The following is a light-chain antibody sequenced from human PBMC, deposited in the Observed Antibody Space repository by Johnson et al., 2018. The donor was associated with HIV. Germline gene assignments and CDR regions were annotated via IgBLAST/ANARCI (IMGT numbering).Light chain of an antibody. J-gene: IGLJ1*01. CDR2: DNN. V-gene: IGLV1-51*01. Sequence: QSILTQPPSVSAAPGQKVTIPCSGSSSNIGNNYVSWYQELPGTAPKLLIYDNNKRPSGIPDRFSGSKSGTSATVGITGLQTGDEAVYYCGIWESSLSAYVFGSGTKVTVL. CDR3: GIWESSLSAYV. CDR1: SSNIGNNY.